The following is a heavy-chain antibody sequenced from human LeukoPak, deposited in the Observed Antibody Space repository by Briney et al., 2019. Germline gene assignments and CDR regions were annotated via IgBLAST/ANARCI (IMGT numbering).Heavy chain of an antibody. CDR1: GFTFSSYG. Sequence: GGSLRLSCAASGFTFSSYGMHWVRQAPGKGLEWVSYISDTSTTIYYADSVKGRFTISRDNAKNSLYLQMNSLRAEDTAVYYCARGRPADYWGQGTLVTVSS. V-gene: IGHV3-48*01. J-gene: IGHJ4*02. CDR2: ISDTSTTI. CDR3: ARGRPADY.